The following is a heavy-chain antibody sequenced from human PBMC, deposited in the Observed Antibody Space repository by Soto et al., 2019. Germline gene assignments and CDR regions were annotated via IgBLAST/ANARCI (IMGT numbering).Heavy chain of an antibody. D-gene: IGHD3-22*01. Sequence: SSVKVSCKASGGTFSSYAISWVRQAPGQGLEWMGGIIPIFGTANYAQKFQGRVTITADESTSTAYMELSSLRSEDTAVYYCARELPSNYYGSSGYFDYWGQGTRVTVSS. V-gene: IGHV1-69*13. CDR2: IIPIFGTA. CDR3: ARELPSNYYGSSGYFDY. J-gene: IGHJ4*02. CDR1: GGTFSSYA.